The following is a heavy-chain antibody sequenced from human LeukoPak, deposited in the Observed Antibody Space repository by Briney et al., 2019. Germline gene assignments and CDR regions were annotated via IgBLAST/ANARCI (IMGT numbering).Heavy chain of an antibody. Sequence: PSETLSLTCTVSGGSISSYYWSWIRQPAGKGLEWIGRIYTSGSTNYNPSLKSRVTMSVDTSKNQFSLKLSSVTAADTAVYYCARGGSRGSYWGYYFDYWGQGTLVTVSS. CDR1: GGSISSYY. J-gene: IGHJ4*02. D-gene: IGHD1-26*01. CDR3: ARGGSRGSYWGYYFDY. V-gene: IGHV4-4*07. CDR2: IYTSGST.